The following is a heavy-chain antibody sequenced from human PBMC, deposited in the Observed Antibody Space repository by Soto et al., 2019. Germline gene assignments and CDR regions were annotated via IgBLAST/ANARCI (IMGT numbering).Heavy chain of an antibody. J-gene: IGHJ4*02. Sequence: PGGSLRLSCVASGLTFSSHWTHWVRQDPGKGLVWVSRINSDGSTTTYADSVKGRFTISRDNAKNTLYLQMNSLRAEDTAIYYCTAKAGSQMATSPFDYWGQGTLVTVSS. D-gene: IGHD2-21*02. CDR3: TAKAGSQMATSPFDY. CDR2: INSDGSTT. V-gene: IGHV3-74*01. CDR1: GLTFSSHW.